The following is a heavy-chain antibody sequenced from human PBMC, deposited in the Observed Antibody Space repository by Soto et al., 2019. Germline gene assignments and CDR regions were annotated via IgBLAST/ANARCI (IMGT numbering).Heavy chain of an antibody. Sequence: QVQLVESGGGVVQPGRSLRLSCAASGFTFSSHGMHWVRQAPGKGLEWVAVISYDGSNKYYADSVKGRFTISRVNSANTLYLQVNSLRAEDTAVYYGAKLGSGSSGDRYDYYGMDVWGQGTTVAVSS. J-gene: IGHJ6*02. D-gene: IGHD6-13*01. CDR2: ISYDGSNK. CDR3: AKLGSGSSGDRYDYYGMDV. V-gene: IGHV3-30*18. CDR1: GFTFSSHG.